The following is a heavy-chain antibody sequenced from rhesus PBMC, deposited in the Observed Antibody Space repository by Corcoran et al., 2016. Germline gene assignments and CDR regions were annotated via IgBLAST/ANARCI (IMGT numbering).Heavy chain of an antibody. J-gene: IGHJ4*01. Sequence: QVQLRQWGEGLVKPSETLSLTCAFSGGSISCNYWSWIRQPPGKGLEWIGRISGSGRRTYYNPSLTRRVTTSTDTSKNQFSLKLSSVTAADTAVYYCAREGGRCTGSGCYAASYFDYWGQGVLVTVSS. CDR2: ISGSGRRT. CDR3: AREGGRCTGSGCYAASYFDY. D-gene: IGHD2-21*01. V-gene: IGHV4-173*01. CDR1: GGSISCNY.